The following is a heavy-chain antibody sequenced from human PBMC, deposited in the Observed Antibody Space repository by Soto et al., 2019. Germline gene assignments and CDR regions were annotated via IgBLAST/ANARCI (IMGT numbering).Heavy chain of an antibody. CDR2: IYQSGNT. CDR1: NYSISSGYH. Sequence: SETLSLTCIVSNYSISSGYHWGWIRQPPGKGLEVIGTIYQSGNTYQNPSLKSRVILSIDTSKNQFSLNLRNVTAADTAVYYCVRGKVNFDFWGKGRLGT. J-gene: IGHJ4*02. V-gene: IGHV4-38-2*02. CDR3: VRGKVNFDF.